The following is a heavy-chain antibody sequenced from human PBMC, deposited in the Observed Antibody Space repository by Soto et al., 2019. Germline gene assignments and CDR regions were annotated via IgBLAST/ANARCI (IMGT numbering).Heavy chain of an antibody. V-gene: IGHV3-33*06. CDR3: AKATSGSYHPDY. CDR1: GFTFSSYG. J-gene: IGHJ4*02. CDR2: IWYDGSNK. Sequence: GGSLRLSCAASGFTFSSYGMHWVRQAPGKGLEWVAVIWYDGSNKYYADSVKGRFTISRDNSKNTLYLQMNSLRAEDTAVYYCAKATSGSYHPDYWGQGTLVTVSS. D-gene: IGHD1-26*01.